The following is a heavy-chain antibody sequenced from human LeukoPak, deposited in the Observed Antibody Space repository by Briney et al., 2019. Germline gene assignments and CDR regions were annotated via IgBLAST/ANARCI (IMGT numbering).Heavy chain of an antibody. J-gene: IGHJ4*02. Sequence: PGGSLRLSCAVFGFTVSSNYMSWVRQAPGKGLEWVSVIYSDGRTYYADSVKGRVTISRDNSKNTLFLQMNSLRAEDTAVFYCARESGSSSGFDYWGQGTLVTVSS. CDR2: IYSDGRT. V-gene: IGHV3-66*01. CDR3: ARESGSSSGFDY. D-gene: IGHD6-19*01. CDR1: GFTVSSNY.